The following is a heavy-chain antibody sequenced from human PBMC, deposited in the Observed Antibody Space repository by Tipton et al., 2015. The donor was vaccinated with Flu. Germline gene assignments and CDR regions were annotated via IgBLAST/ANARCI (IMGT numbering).Heavy chain of an antibody. D-gene: IGHD3-22*01. Sequence: LRLSCTVSGGSISRYYWSWIRQPPGKGPEWIGYIYFTGSTKYNPSLKSRVTTSVDTSKNQFSLKLRSVTAADTAVYYCARDQAYYYDNSGYYPWYFDLWGRGTLVTVSS. J-gene: IGHJ2*01. CDR1: GGSISRYY. V-gene: IGHV4-59*01. CDR2: IYFTGST. CDR3: ARDQAYYYDNSGYYPWYFDL.